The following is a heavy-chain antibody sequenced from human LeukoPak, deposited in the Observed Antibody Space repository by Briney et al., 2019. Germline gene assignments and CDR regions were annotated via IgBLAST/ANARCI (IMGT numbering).Heavy chain of an antibody. Sequence: SETLSLTCTVSGGSINNDGYYWDWIRQTPGKGLEWIGNIHNSGNTYYKSSLKSRVGMSTDTTQTQFFLRLSSVTAADTAVYYCARHPGRSNWFDTWGQGILVTISS. V-gene: IGHV4-39*01. D-gene: IGHD3-10*01. CDR3: ARHPGRSNWFDT. J-gene: IGHJ5*02. CDR1: GGSINNDGYY. CDR2: IHNSGNT.